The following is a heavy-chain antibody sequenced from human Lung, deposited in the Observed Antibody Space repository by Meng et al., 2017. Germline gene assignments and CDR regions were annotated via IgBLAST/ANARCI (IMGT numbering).Heavy chain of an antibody. Sequence: QGRLQQWCGGLLKPSETLSLTCVVSGGSFSDYYWSWIRQPPGKGLEWIGEINHSGSTNYNPSLESRATISVDTSQNNLSLKLSSVTAADSAVYYCARGPTTMAHDFDYWGQGTLVTVSS. CDR3: ARGPTTMAHDFDY. J-gene: IGHJ4*02. CDR1: GGSFSDYY. D-gene: IGHD4-11*01. CDR2: INHSGST. V-gene: IGHV4-34*01.